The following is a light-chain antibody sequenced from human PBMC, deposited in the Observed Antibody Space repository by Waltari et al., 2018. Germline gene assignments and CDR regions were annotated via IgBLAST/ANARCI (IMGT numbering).Light chain of an antibody. CDR2: AAS. CDR3: QQTHGIPWT. Sequence: DIQVTQSPSSLSASVGDKVSITCRASQNITRYLCCYQKRPGKAPNLLIYAASTLQSGVPSRFTGSGSGTDFTLTISLLEPEDFATYYCQQTHGIPWTFGQGTKVEIK. V-gene: IGKV1-39*01. CDR1: QNITRY. J-gene: IGKJ1*01.